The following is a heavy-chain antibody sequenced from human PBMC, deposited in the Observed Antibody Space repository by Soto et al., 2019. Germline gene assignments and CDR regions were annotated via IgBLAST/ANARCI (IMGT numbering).Heavy chain of an antibody. J-gene: IGHJ4*02. V-gene: IGHV1-69*01. CDR1: GGTFGSYA. CDR2: IIPMYDTI. D-gene: IGHD5-12*01. CDR3: ARYRRDGYNPFEY. Sequence: QVQLVQSGAEVKKPESSVKVSCKASGGTFGSYAINSVRQAPGQGLEWMGGIIPMYDTIDYAQKFLGRVTITADESTSTAYMEVRSLRSEDTAVYYCARYRRDGYNPFEYWGQGTLVTVSS.